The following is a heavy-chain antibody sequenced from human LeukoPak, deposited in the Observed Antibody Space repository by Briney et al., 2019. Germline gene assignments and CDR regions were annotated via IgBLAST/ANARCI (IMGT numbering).Heavy chain of an antibody. V-gene: IGHV3-48*03. CDR2: ISSSGTGI. Sequence: GGSLRLSCAASGFTFSSYEMIWVRQAPGKGLEWVSYISSSGTGIYYADSVKGRFIISRDNAKNSLYLQMNSLRDEDTAVYYCARGHDDAFDIWGQGTMVTVSS. CDR1: GFTFSSYE. CDR3: ARGHDDAFDI. J-gene: IGHJ3*02.